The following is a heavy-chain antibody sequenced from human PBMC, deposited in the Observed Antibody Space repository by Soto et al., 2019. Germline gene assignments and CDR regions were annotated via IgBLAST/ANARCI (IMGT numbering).Heavy chain of an antibody. CDR2: IYYSGST. J-gene: IGHJ5*02. CDR3: ARDSGYNWNYGNWFDP. D-gene: IGHD1-7*01. Sequence: SETLSLTCTVSGGSISSYYWSWIRQPPGKGLEWIGYIYYSGSTNYNPSLKSRVTISVDTSKNQFSLKLSSVTAADTAVYYCARDSGYNWNYGNWFDPWGQGTLVTVSS. V-gene: IGHV4-59*12. CDR1: GGSISSYY.